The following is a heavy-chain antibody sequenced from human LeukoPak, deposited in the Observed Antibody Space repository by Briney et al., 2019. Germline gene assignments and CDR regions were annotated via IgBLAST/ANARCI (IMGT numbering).Heavy chain of an antibody. J-gene: IGHJ4*02. V-gene: IGHV3-73*01. CDR3: TRSLNWIREY. Sequence: GGSLRLSCAASGFTFSGSTMHWVRQASGKGLEWVGRVGNKASSYATAYAASVKGRFTISRDDSKNTAYLQMDSLKTEDTAVYYCTRSLNWIREYWGQGTLVTVSS. D-gene: IGHD1-20*01. CDR1: GFTFSGST. CDR2: VGNKASSYAT.